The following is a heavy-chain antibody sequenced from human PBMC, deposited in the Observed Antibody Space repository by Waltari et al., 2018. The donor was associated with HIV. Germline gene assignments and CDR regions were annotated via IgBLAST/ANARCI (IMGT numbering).Heavy chain of an antibody. Sequence: EVQLVESGGGLVQPGGSLRLSCAASGFTFGSLWMCWARQAPGKGLEWVANIKQDGSEKYYVDSVKGRFTISRDNAKNSLYLQMNSLRAEDTAVYYCARDYSSTSCYYFDYWGQGTLVTVSS. CDR2: IKQDGSEK. CDR3: ARDYSSTSCYYFDY. CDR1: GFTFGSLW. D-gene: IGHD2-2*01. J-gene: IGHJ4*02. V-gene: IGHV3-7*01.